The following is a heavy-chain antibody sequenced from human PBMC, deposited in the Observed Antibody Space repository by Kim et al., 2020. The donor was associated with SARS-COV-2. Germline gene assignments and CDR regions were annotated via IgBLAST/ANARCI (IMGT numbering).Heavy chain of an antibody. CDR3: ARGTQRYGGNYYYYYGMEV. J-gene: IGHJ6*02. D-gene: IGHD1-26*01. CDR2: ISAYNGNT. V-gene: IGHV1-18*01. Sequence: ASVKVSCKASGYTFTSYGISWVRQAPGQGLEWMGWISAYNGNTNYAQKLQGRVTMTTDTSTSTAYMELRSLRSDDTAVYYCARGTQRYGGNYYYYYGMEVWGQGTAVTVSS. CDR1: GYTFTSYG.